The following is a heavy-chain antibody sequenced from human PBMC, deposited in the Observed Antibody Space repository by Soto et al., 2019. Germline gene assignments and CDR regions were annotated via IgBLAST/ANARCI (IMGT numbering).Heavy chain of an antibody. V-gene: IGHV3-48*03. CDR2: ISSSGSTI. D-gene: IGHD3-3*01. CDR1: GFTFSSYE. CDR3: ARARYKEWGVTHKNWFDP. Sequence: QTGGSLRLSCAASGFTFSSYEMNWVRQAPGKGLEWVSYISSSGSTIYYADSVKGRFTISRDNAKNSLYLQMNSLRAEDTAVYYCARARYKEWGVTHKNWFDPWGQGTLVTVSS. J-gene: IGHJ5*02.